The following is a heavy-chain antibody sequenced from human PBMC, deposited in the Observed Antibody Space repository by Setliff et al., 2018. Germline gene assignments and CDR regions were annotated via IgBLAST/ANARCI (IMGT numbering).Heavy chain of an antibody. Sequence: GGSLRLSCAASEFTLSTYWIHWVRQAPRTGLVWVSRINSDGSTTTYADSVKGRFTISRDNGKNTVYLQMNSLRAEDTAMYYCVRGSAYSSGSFDCWGQGTLVTVSS. CDR2: INSDGSTT. D-gene: IGHD3-22*01. V-gene: IGHV3-74*01. J-gene: IGHJ4*02. CDR3: VRGSAYSSGSFDC. CDR1: EFTLSTYW.